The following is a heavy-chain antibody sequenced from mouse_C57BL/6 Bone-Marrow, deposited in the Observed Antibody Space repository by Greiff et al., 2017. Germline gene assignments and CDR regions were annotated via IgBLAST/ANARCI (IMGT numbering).Heavy chain of an antibody. J-gene: IGHJ2*01. CDR1: GYAFTNYL. D-gene: IGHD2-1*01. CDR3: ARGGGNFYFDY. CDR2: INPGSGGT. Sequence: QVQLKESGAELVRPGTSVKVSCKASGYAFTNYLIEWVKQRPGPGLEWIGVINPGSGGTNYNEKFKGKATLTADKSSSTAYMQLSSLTSEDSAVYFCARGGGNFYFDYWGQCTTLTVSS. V-gene: IGHV1-54*01.